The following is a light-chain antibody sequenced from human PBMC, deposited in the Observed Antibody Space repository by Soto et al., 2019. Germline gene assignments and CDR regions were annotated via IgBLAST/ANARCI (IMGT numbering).Light chain of an antibody. CDR1: QGISSA. Sequence: AIQLTQSPSSLSASVGDRVTITCRASQGISSALAWYQQKPGKAPKLLIYDASSLESGVPSRFSGSGSGTDFPLTISSLQPEDFATYYCQQFNIYPLTFGPGTKVDIK. CDR2: DAS. V-gene: IGKV1-13*02. J-gene: IGKJ3*01. CDR3: QQFNIYPLT.